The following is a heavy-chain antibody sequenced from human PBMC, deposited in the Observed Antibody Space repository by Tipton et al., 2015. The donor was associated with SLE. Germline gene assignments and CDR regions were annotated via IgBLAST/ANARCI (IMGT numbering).Heavy chain of an antibody. CDR1: GFTFSNYW. Sequence: SLRLSCEASGFTFSNYWMTWVRQAPGKGLEWVANTKQDGSERYYVDSVKGRFTISRDNAKNSLYLQMNSLRAEDTAVYYCASSVAGATAAKSLDYWGQGTLVTVSS. CDR3: ASSVAGATAAKSLDY. V-gene: IGHV3-7*01. CDR2: TKQDGSER. D-gene: IGHD5-12*01. J-gene: IGHJ4*02.